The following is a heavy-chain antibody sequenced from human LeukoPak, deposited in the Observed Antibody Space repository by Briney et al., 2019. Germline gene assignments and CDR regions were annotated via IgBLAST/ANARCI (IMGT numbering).Heavy chain of an antibody. Sequence: KSSETLSLTCTVSGGSISSGDYYWSWIRQPPGKGLEWIGYIYYSGSTYYNPSLKSRVTISVDTSKNQFSLKLSSVTAADTAVYYCARNCDFWSLDYYGMDVWGQGTTVTVSS. CDR3: ARNCDFWSLDYYGMDV. CDR2: IYYSGST. J-gene: IGHJ6*02. D-gene: IGHD3-3*01. CDR1: GGSISSGDYY. V-gene: IGHV4-30-4*01.